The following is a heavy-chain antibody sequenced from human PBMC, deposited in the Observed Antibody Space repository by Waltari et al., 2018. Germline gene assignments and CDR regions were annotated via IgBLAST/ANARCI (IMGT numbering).Heavy chain of an antibody. CDR3: ARGGRPTDYYYYYYMDV. CDR1: GGSISSGGYY. Sequence: QVQLQESGPGLVKPSQTLSLTCTVSGGSISSGGYYWSWIRQHPGKGLEWIGYIYYSGRTYYNPSLKSRVTISVDTSKNQFSLKLSSVTAADTAVYYCARGGRPTDYYYYYYMDVWGKGTTVTVSS. J-gene: IGHJ6*03. CDR2: IYYSGRT. V-gene: IGHV4-31*03.